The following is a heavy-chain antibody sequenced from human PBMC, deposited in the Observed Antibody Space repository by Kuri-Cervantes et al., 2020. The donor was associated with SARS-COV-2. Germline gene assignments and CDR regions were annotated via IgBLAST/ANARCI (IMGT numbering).Heavy chain of an antibody. CDR3: ARLGDSSGYFDYYYYYMDV. V-gene: IGHV3-30-3*01. CDR1: GFTFSSYA. CDR2: ISYDGSNK. D-gene: IGHD3-22*01. J-gene: IGHJ6*03. Sequence: GGSLRLSCAASGFTFSSYAMHWVRQAPGKGLEWVAVISYDGSNKYYADSVKGRFTISRDNSKNTLYLQMNSLRAEDTAVYYCARLGDSSGYFDYYYYYMDVWGKGTTVTVSS.